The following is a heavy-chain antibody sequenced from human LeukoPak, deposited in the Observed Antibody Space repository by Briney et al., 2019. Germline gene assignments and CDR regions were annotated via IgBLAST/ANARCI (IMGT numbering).Heavy chain of an antibody. J-gene: IGHJ4*02. D-gene: IGHD1-1*01. CDR3: VRKMGTPFFDY. CDR1: GFTFSRNW. V-gene: IGHV3-74*01. Sequence: GGSLRLSCAASGFTFSRNWMHWVRQAPGKGLAWVSRINGDGSSTNYADSVKGRFTISRDNAKNTLSLQMNSLRAEDTAVYYCVRKMGTPFFDYWGQGNLVTVSS. CDR2: INGDGSST.